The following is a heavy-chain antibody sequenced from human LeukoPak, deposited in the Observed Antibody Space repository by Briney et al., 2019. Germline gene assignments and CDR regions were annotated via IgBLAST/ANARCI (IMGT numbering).Heavy chain of an antibody. V-gene: IGHV4-39*01. D-gene: IGHD7-27*01. Sequence: SETLSLTCTFSGGSIRSSSYYWGWIRQPPGTGLEWIGSIYYSGSTYYDPSLKSRVTISVDTSKNQFSLKLSSVTAADTAVYYCARRLGIHWYFDLWGRGTLVTVSS. CDR1: GGSIRSSSYY. CDR2: IYYSGST. CDR3: ARRLGIHWYFDL. J-gene: IGHJ2*01.